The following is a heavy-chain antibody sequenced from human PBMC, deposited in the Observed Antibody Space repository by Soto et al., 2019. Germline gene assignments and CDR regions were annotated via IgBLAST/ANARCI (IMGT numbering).Heavy chain of an antibody. J-gene: IGHJ4*02. CDR2: ISSSSSYI. V-gene: IGHV3-21*01. CDR3: ARDHDEEMATSPFDY. D-gene: IGHD5-12*01. Sequence: EVQLVESGGGLVKPGGSLRLSCAASGFTFSSYSMNWVRQAPGKGLEWVSSISSSSSYIYYADSVKGRFTISRDNAKNSLYLQMNSLRAEDTAVYYCARDHDEEMATSPFDYWGQGTLVTVSS. CDR1: GFTFSSYS.